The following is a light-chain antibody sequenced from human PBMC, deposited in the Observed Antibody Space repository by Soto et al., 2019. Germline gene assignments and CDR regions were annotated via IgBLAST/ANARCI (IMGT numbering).Light chain of an antibody. CDR1: SSNIGAGYD. Sequence: QSVLTQPPSVSGAPGQRVTISCTGSSSNIGAGYDVHWYQQLPGTAPKLLSYGNSNRPSGVPDRFSSSKSGTSGSLAITGLEAEDEADYYCQSYDSSLSGVVFGGGTKLTVL. CDR3: QSYDSSLSGVV. J-gene: IGLJ2*01. CDR2: GNS. V-gene: IGLV1-40*01.